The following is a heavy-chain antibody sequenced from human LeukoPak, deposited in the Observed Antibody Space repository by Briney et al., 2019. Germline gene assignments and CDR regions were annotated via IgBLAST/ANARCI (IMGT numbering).Heavy chain of an antibody. CDR3: ARRLTQYDCFDP. V-gene: IGHV6-1*01. CDR2: TYYRSTWYN. Sequence: SQTLSLTCAISGDSFSSNSVTWNWIRQSPSRGLEWLGRTYYRSTWYNDYAVSVRGRITVNPDTSKNQFSLHLNSVTPEDTAVYYCARRLTQYDCFDPWGQGIPLTVSS. CDR1: GDSFSSNSVT. J-gene: IGHJ5*02. D-gene: IGHD2-2*01.